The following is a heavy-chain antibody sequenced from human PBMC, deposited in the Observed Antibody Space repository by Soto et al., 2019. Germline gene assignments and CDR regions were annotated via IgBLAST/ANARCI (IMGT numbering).Heavy chain of an antibody. J-gene: IGHJ4*02. CDR3: ARLRGYSYGPYDS. CDR1: GGSVSRGSYY. Sequence: PSETLSLTXTVSGGSVSRGSYYWSWIRQPPGKEVEWIGYMYYSGSTNYSPSLRGRVSISVDTSKNQFSLNLRSVTPADTAMYFCARLRGYSYGPYDSWGQGTLGTVSS. D-gene: IGHD5-18*01. V-gene: IGHV4-61*01. CDR2: MYYSGST.